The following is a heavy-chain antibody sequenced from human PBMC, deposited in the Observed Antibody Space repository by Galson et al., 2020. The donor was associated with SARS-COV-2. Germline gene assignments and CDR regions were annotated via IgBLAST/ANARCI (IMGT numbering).Heavy chain of an antibody. CDR2: INSDGSST. CDR3: ARVRIGFGELEPFDY. CDR1: GFTFSSYW. J-gene: IGHJ4*02. D-gene: IGHD3-10*01. V-gene: IGHV3-74*01. Sequence: GGSLRLSCAASGFTFSSYWMHWVRQAPGKGLVWLSRINSDGSSTSYADSVKGRFTISRDNAKNTLYLQMNSLRAEDTAVYYCARVRIGFGELEPFDYWGQGTLVTVSS.